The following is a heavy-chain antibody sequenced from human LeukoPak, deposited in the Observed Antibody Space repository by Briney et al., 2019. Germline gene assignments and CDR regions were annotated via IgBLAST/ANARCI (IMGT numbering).Heavy chain of an antibody. CDR1: GGSISSYY. V-gene: IGHV4-59*01. CDR3: ARDAYCGGDCHEEDYYFDY. Sequence: SETLSLTCTVSGGSISSYYWSWIRQPPGKGLEWIGYIYYSGSTNYNPSLKSRVTISVDTSKNQFSLKLSSVTAADTAVYYCARDAYCGGDCHEEDYYFDYWGQGTLVTVSS. J-gene: IGHJ4*02. CDR2: IYYSGST. D-gene: IGHD2-21*01.